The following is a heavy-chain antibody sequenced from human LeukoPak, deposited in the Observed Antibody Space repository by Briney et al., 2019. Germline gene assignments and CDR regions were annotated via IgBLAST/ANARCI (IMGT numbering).Heavy chain of an antibody. D-gene: IGHD2-21*02. CDR1: GFTFTSYA. J-gene: IGHJ4*02. V-gene: IGHV3-23*01. Sequence: PGGSLRLSCAASGFTFTSYAMSWVRQAPGKGLEWVSGISGSGGSTYYANSVKGRFTISRDNSKNTLYLQMNSLRAEDTAVYFCAKSHCGGDCYSIIDGDYFDHWGQGTLVTVSS. CDR2: ISGSGGST. CDR3: AKSHCGGDCYSIIDGDYFDH.